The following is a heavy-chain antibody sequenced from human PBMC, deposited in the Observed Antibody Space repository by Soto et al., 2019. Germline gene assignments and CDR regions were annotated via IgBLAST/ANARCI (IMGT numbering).Heavy chain of an antibody. J-gene: IGHJ4*02. CDR2: ISYDGSNK. V-gene: IGHV3-30*18. CDR1: GFTFSSYG. D-gene: IGHD3-22*01. CDR3: AKDMYYDSSGTGY. Sequence: PGGSLRLSCAASGFTFSSYGMHWVRQAPGKGLEWVAVISYDGSNKYYADSVKGRFTISRDNSKNTLYLQMSSLRAEDTAVYYCAKDMYYDSSGTGYWGQGTLVTVSS.